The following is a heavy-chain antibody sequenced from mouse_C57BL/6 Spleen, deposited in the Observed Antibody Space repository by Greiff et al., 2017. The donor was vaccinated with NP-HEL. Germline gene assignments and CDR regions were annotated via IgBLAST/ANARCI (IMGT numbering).Heavy chain of an antibody. J-gene: IGHJ3*01. CDR3: ASPYSNYVAWFAY. D-gene: IGHD2-5*01. Sequence: VKLVESGPELVKPGASVKISCKASGYAFSSSWMNWVKQRPGKGLEWIGRIYPGDGDTNYNGKFKGKATLTADKSSSTAYMQLSSLTSEDSAVYFCASPYSNYVAWFAYWGQGTLVTVSA. CDR1: GYAFSSSW. V-gene: IGHV1-82*01. CDR2: IYPGDGDT.